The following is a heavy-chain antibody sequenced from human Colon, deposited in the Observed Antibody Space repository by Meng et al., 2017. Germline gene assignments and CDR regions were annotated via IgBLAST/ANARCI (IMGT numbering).Heavy chain of an antibody. CDR1: GGSISSGGFY. J-gene: IGHJ5*02. D-gene: IGHD4-17*01. CDR3: ARTNYGDYNWFDP. V-gene: IGHV4-31*03. Sequence: QGQLKEPGPGLVKPSQTLSLTCTVSGGSISSGGFYWSWIRQHPGKGLEWIGYIYYSGSTYYNPSLRSRVAISIDTSKNQFSLKLTSVTAADTAVYFCARTNYGDYNWFDPWGQGTLVTVSS. CDR2: IYYSGST.